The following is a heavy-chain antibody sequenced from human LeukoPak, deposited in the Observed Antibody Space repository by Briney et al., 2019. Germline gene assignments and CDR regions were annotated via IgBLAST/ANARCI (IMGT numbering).Heavy chain of an antibody. J-gene: IGHJ4*02. CDR1: GGSLNTNTW. Sequence: SETLSLTCTVSGGSLNTNTWWSWVRQPPGKGLEWTGEVFHSGSTNYNPSLESRLSISMDKSNNRFSLKLSSVTAADTAVYYCAREVLGACAFEYWGQGILVTVSS. CDR3: AREVLGACAFEY. CDR2: VFHSGST. V-gene: IGHV4-4*02. D-gene: IGHD1-26*01.